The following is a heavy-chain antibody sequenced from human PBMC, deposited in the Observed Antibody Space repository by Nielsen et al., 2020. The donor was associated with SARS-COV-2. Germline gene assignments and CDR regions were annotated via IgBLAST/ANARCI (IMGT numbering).Heavy chain of an antibody. D-gene: IGHD6-19*01. CDR2: IYYSGST. Sequence: SETLSLTCTVSGGSISSSSYYWGWIRQPPGKGLEWIGSIYYSGSTYYNPSLKSRVTISVDTSTNQFSLKLSSVTAADTAVYYCASLDSSGWYRFDYWGQGTLVTVSS. V-gene: IGHV4-39*01. CDR3: ASLDSSGWYRFDY. J-gene: IGHJ4*02. CDR1: GGSISSSSYY.